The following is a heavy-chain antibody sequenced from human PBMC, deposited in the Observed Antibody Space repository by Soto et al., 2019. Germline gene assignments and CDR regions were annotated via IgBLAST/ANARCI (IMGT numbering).Heavy chain of an antibody. CDR1: GFTFSSYS. CDR3: AKDTELATISVPDAFDI. Sequence: GGSLRLSCAASGFTFSSYSMNWGRQAPGKGLEWVSYISSSSSTIYYADSGKGRFTISRDNAKNLLYLQMNSLRAEDPAAYYSAKDTELATISVPDAFDIWGQGTMVTVSS. D-gene: IGHD5-12*01. J-gene: IGHJ3*02. CDR2: ISSSSSTI. V-gene: IGHV3-48*01.